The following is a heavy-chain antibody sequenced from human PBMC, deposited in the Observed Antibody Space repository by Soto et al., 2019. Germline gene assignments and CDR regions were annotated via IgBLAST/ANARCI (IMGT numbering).Heavy chain of an antibody. D-gene: IGHD1-26*01. Sequence: GGSLRLSCAASGITSSKAWMSWVRQAPGKGPEWVDRIKSKTDGGTTDHAAPVKGRFTISRDDSRNTLYLQMNSLRTEDTAVYYCTTLYSGSFDYWGQGTLVTVSS. V-gene: IGHV3-15*01. CDR3: TTLYSGSFDY. J-gene: IGHJ4*02. CDR2: IKSKTDGGTT. CDR1: GITSSKAW.